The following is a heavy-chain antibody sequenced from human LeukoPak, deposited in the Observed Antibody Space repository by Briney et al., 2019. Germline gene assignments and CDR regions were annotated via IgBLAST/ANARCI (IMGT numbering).Heavy chain of an antibody. D-gene: IGHD3-3*01. Sequence: GGSLRLSCAASGFIFSTYAMHWVRPAPGKGLEWVAVISYHGGDQYYADSVKGRFTISRDNSKSTLSLQMNSLRAEDTAVYYCARDRAWNYFDYWGQGTLVTVSS. J-gene: IGHJ4*02. CDR1: GFIFSTYA. CDR3: ARDRAWNYFDY. CDR2: ISYHGGDQ. V-gene: IGHV3-30*04.